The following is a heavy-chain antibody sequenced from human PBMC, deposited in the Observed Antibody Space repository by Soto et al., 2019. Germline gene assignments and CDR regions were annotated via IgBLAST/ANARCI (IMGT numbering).Heavy chain of an antibody. CDR3: AKLWGYYVWGKYYAFDI. CDR2: IYTRGTT. D-gene: IGHD3-16*01. CDR1: GFSVNNNY. J-gene: IGHJ3*02. V-gene: IGHV3-53*01. Sequence: PGGSLRLSCSASGFSVNNNYMTWVRQAPGRRPEWVAVIYTRGTTHYADFATGRFTFSRDNSKNTLYLQMDSLRPEDTAVYYCAKLWGYYVWGKYYAFDIWGQGTKVTVSS.